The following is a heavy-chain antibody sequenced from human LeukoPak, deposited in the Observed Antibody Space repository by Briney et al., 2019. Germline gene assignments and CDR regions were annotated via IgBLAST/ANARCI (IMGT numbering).Heavy chain of an antibody. CDR2: IYYSGST. Sequence: PSETLSLTCTVSGGSISSSSYYWGWIRQPPGKGLEWIGSIYYSGSTYYNPSLKGRVTISVDTSKNQCSLKLSSVTAADTAVYYCARPMGNDGGYFDYWGQGTLVTVSS. J-gene: IGHJ4*02. V-gene: IGHV4-39*01. CDR3: ARPMGNDGGYFDY. D-gene: IGHD7-27*01. CDR1: GGSISSSSYY.